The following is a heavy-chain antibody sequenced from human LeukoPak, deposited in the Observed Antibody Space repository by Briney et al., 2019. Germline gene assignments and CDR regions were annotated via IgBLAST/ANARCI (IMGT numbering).Heavy chain of an antibody. Sequence: SETLSLTCTISGDSISTSIYYWGWIRQPPGRGLEWIGTIYYSGNTYYNASLKSRLTISVDTSKNHYSLKLSSVTAADTAVYYCARQAQNRNYPRYFDYWGQGTLVTVSS. CDR1: GDSISTSIYY. J-gene: IGHJ4*02. CDR3: ARQAQNRNYPRYFDY. CDR2: IYYSGNT. V-gene: IGHV4-39*02. D-gene: IGHD1-7*01.